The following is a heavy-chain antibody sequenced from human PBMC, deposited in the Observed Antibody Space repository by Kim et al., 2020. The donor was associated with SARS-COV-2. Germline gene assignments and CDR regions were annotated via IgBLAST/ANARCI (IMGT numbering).Heavy chain of an antibody. CDR3: ARAWDILTGYSLGGMDV. D-gene: IGHD3-9*01. J-gene: IGHJ6*02. CDR2: ISAYNGNT. CDR1: GYTFTSYG. V-gene: IGHV1-18*01. Sequence: ASVKVSCKASGYTFTSYGISWVRQAPGQGLEWMGWISAYNGNTNYAQKLQGRVTMTTDTSTSTAYMELRSLRSDDTAVYYCARAWDILTGYSLGGMDVWGQGTTVTVSS.